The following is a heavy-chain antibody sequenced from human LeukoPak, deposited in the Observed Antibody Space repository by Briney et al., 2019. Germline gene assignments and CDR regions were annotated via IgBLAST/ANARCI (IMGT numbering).Heavy chain of an antibody. CDR3: AKSLLGSTDDAFDI. CDR2: LYYSEST. CDR1: GGSISSSSYY. J-gene: IGHJ3*02. Sequence: PSGTLSLTCTVSGGSISSSSYYWGCIRQPPGKGLEWLVSLYYSESTYYNPSLRSRVTISVDTSKNQFSLKASSVTAADTAVYYCAKSLLGSTDDAFDIWGQGTMVTVSS. D-gene: IGHD2-2*03. V-gene: IGHV4-39*01.